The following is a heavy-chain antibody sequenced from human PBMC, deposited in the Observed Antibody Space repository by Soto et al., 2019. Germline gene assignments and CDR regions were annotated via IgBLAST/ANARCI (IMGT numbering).Heavy chain of an antibody. CDR3: ARDTALEYGTKWGAPDY. D-gene: IGHD7-27*01. CDR2: INHSGST. Sequence: SETLSLTCAVYGGSFSGYYWSWIRQPPGKGLEWIGEINHSGSTNYNPSLKSRVTISVDTSKNQFSLKLSSVTAADTAVYYCARDTALEYGTKWGAPDYWGQGTLVT. CDR1: GGSFSGYY. J-gene: IGHJ4*02. V-gene: IGHV4-34*01.